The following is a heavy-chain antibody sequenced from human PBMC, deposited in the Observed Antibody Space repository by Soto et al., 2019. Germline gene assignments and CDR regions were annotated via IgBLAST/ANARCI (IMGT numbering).Heavy chain of an antibody. CDR1: GDSVSSNSAA. D-gene: IGHD6-6*01. V-gene: IGHV6-1*01. CDR3: ARDKSEGYSSSPRHYYYYGMDV. J-gene: IGHJ6*02. Sequence: SQTLSLTCAISGDSVSSNSAAWNWIRQSPSRGLEWLGRTYYRSKWYNDYAVSVKSRITINPDTSKNQFSLQLNSVTPEDTAVYYCARDKSEGYSSSPRHYYYYGMDVWGQGTTFTVSS. CDR2: TYYRSKWYN.